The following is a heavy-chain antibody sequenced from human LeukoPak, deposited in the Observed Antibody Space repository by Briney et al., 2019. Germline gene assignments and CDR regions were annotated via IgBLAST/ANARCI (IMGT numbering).Heavy chain of an antibody. CDR1: GFTFSSYW. V-gene: IGHV3-7*01. CDR2: IKQDGREK. Sequence: PGGSLRLSYAASGFTFSSYWMSWVRQAPGKGLEWVANIKQDGREKYYVDSVKGRFTISRDNAKNSLYLQMNSLRAEDTAVYYCARARRYLGYCSGGSCYGYFDYWGQGTLVTVSS. J-gene: IGHJ4*02. CDR3: ARARRYLGYCSGGSCYGYFDY. D-gene: IGHD2-15*01.